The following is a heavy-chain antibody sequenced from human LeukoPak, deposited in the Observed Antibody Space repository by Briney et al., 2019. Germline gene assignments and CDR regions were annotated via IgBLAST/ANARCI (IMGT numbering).Heavy chain of an antibody. Sequence: SGTLSLTCAVSGASITYYYSWVRQFPGKGLEWIGEVHRDGYTNYNPSLQSRVTMSVDKSKNQVSLRLTSVTAADTAKYYCVRELTETAGLSYYSFFMDVWGEGTTVTVSS. J-gene: IGHJ6*03. V-gene: IGHV4-4*02. CDR3: VRELTETAGLSYYSFFMDV. CDR1: GASITYY. D-gene: IGHD4-11*01. CDR2: VHRDGYT.